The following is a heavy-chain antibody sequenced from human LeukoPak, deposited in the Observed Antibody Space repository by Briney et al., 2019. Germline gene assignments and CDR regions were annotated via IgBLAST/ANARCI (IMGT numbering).Heavy chain of an antibody. CDR1: GLTVSSNY. D-gene: IGHD3-10*01. CDR3: AREHPYHSGTYHYGMDV. J-gene: IGHJ6*02. CDR2: IYDSGST. Sequence: PGGSLRLSCAASGLTVSSNYMAWVRQAPGKGLEWVSVIYDSGSTYYADSVKGRFTISRDNSKNTLHLQMNSLRAEDTAVYYCAREHPYHSGTYHYGMDVWGQGTTVTVSS. V-gene: IGHV3-66*01.